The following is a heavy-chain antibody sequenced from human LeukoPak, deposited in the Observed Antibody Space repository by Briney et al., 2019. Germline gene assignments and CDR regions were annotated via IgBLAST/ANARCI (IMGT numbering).Heavy chain of an antibody. V-gene: IGHV3-66*01. Sequence: PGGSLRLSCAASGFTVSSNYMTWVRQAPGKGLEWVSIIYSGGSTYYADSVKGRFTISRDNSKNTLYLHMNSLRAEDTAVYYCARDLSSNWNYWGQRTLVTVSS. CDR2: IYSGGST. J-gene: IGHJ4*02. CDR1: GFTVSSNY. CDR3: ARDLSSNWNY. D-gene: IGHD1-20*01.